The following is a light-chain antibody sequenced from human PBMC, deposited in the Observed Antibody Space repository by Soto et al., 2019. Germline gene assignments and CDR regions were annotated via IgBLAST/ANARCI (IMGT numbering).Light chain of an antibody. J-gene: IGLJ1*01. CDR2: EVN. CDR1: SSDVGGYNY. V-gene: IGLV2-8*01. CDR3: SSYSASSND. Sequence: QSVLTRPPSASGSPGQSVAISCTGTSSDVGGYNYVSWYQQHPVKAPKLMIYEVNKRPSGVPDRFSGSKSGNTASLTVSGLQAEDEADYYCSSYSASSNDFGSGPKGTV.